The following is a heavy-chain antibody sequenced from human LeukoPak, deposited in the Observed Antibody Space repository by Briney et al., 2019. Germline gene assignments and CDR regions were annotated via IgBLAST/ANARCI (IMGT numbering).Heavy chain of an antibody. J-gene: IGHJ6*03. CDR2: IYVTGT. Sequence: TSETLSLTCTVSGGSIGTYYWSWVRQSPGTGLEWIGYIYVTGTRYNPYLQSRVTISVDRSRNQFFLKMTSVTAADTAVYYCARHIGGGIEDMDVWGRGTKVTVSS. D-gene: IGHD3-16*02. V-gene: IGHV4-59*08. CDR1: GGSIGTYY. CDR3: ARHIGGGIEDMDV.